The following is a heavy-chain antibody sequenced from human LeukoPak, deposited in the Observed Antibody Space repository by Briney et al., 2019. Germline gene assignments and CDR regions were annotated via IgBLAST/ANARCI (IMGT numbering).Heavy chain of an antibody. Sequence: ESGPYAGEPTQALTLTCTFSGFSLSSSAVSVDWIRQPPGKALEWLALIYWGDDKRYRLSLKTRLTITKDTSKNQVVLTMTNMAPVDTATYYCAHSDSRYGNPYYFDYWGQGTLVTVSS. CDR3: AHSDSRYGNPYYFDY. V-gene: IGHV2-5*02. CDR2: IYWGDDK. CDR1: GFSLSSSAVS. D-gene: IGHD4-17*01. J-gene: IGHJ4*02.